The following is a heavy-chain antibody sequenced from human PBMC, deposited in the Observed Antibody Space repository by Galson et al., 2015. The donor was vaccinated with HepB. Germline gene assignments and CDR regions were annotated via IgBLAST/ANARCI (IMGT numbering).Heavy chain of an antibody. CDR3: ARRQDCSSTSCYTPGEGNWFDP. Sequence: QSGAEVKKPGESLKISCKGSGYSFTSYWIGWVRQMPGKGLEWMGIIYPGDSDTRYSPSFQGQVTISADKSISTAYLQWSSLKASDTAMYYCARRQDCSSTSCYTPGEGNWFDPWGQGTLVTVSS. D-gene: IGHD2-2*02. CDR1: GYSFTSYW. J-gene: IGHJ5*02. CDR2: IYPGDSDT. V-gene: IGHV5-51*03.